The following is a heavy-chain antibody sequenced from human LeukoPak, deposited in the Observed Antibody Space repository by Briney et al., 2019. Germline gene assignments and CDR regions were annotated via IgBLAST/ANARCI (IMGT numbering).Heavy chain of an antibody. V-gene: IGHV1-69*05. Sequence: SVKVSCKASGGTFSSYAISWVRQAPGQGLEWMGGIIPIFGTANYAQKFQGRVTITTDESTSTAYMELSSLRSEDTAVCYCARNPLAAAGPAGYYMDVWGKGTTVTVSS. J-gene: IGHJ6*03. D-gene: IGHD6-13*01. CDR1: GGTFSSYA. CDR2: IIPIFGTA. CDR3: ARNPLAAAGPAGYYMDV.